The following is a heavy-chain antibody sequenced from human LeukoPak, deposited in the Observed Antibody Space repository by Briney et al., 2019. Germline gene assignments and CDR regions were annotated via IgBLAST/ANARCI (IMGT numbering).Heavy chain of an antibody. CDR3: ARAGGYNSPFAY. Sequence: SETLSLTCTVSDASISRYYWSWIRQPPGKGLGWIGYIYYSGTTDYNPSLKSRVSISIDTSKNQFSLRLTSVTAADTAVYYCARAGGYNSPFAYWGQGTLVTVSS. J-gene: IGHJ4*02. CDR2: IYYSGTT. CDR1: DASISRYY. D-gene: IGHD5-24*01. V-gene: IGHV4-59*01.